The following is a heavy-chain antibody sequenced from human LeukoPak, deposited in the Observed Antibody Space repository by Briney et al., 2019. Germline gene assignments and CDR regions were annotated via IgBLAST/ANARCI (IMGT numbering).Heavy chain of an antibody. J-gene: IGHJ4*02. CDR2: ISSSSSYI. CDR1: GFTFSSYS. D-gene: IGHD5-18*01. CDR3: ARVDTAMVTSGYFDY. Sequence: PGGSLRLSCAASGFTFSSYSMNWVRQAPGKGLEWVSSISSSSSYIYYADSVKGRFTISRDNAKNSLYLQMNSLRAEDTAVYYCARVDTAMVTSGYFDYWGQGTLVTVSS. V-gene: IGHV3-21*01.